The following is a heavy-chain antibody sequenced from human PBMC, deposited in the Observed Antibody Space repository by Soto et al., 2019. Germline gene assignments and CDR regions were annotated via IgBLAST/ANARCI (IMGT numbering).Heavy chain of an antibody. CDR3: AKDQSAAADYYYYYYGMDV. J-gene: IGHJ6*02. D-gene: IGHD6-13*01. Sequence: GGSLRLSCAASGFTFSSYAMSWVRQAPGKGLEWVSAISGSGGSTYYADSVKGRFTISRDNSKNTLYLQMNSLRAEDTAVYYCAKDQSAAADYYYYYYGMDVWGQGTTVTVSS. CDR2: ISGSGGST. CDR1: GFTFSSYA. V-gene: IGHV3-23*01.